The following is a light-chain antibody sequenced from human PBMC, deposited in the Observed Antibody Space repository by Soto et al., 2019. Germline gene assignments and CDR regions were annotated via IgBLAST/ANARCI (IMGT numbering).Light chain of an antibody. CDR2: EVS. Sequence: QSVLTQPASVSASPGQSITISCTGTSSDVGSYNLVSWYQQHPGKAPKLMISEVSKRPSGVSNRFSGSKSGNTASLTISGLQTEDEADYYCCSYAGSNYVFGTGTKVTVL. J-gene: IGLJ1*01. V-gene: IGLV2-23*02. CDR3: CSYAGSNYV. CDR1: SSDVGSYNL.